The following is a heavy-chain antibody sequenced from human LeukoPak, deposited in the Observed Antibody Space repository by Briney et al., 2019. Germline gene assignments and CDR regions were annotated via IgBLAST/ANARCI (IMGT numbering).Heavy chain of an antibody. CDR2: IYTSGST. CDR1: GGSISSGSYY. D-gene: IGHD2-2*02. V-gene: IGHV4-61*02. CDR3: ARVGSLGYTGTLRYFDY. J-gene: IGHJ4*02. Sequence: SETLSLTCTVSGGSISSGSYYWSWIRQPAGKGLEWIGRIYTSGSTNYNPSLKSRVTISVDTSKNQFSLKLSSVTAADTAVYYCARVGSLGYTGTLRYFDYWGQGTLVTVSS.